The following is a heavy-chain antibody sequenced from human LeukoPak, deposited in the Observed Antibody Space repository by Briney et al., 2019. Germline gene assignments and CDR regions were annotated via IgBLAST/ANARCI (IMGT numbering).Heavy chain of an antibody. CDR1: XXSXXSNXXY. Sequence: VXXXSXXSNXXYWGWIRQXPGXXLEWIGNIYYSGSTNYNPSLKSRFTISXXTAKNQFSLKLSSVTAADTAGYXXXRVGSREFDPWGQGTLVTVSS. CDR2: IYYSGST. D-gene: IGHD6-13*01. J-gene: IGHJ5*02. V-gene: IGHV4-39*07. CDR3: XRVGSREFDP.